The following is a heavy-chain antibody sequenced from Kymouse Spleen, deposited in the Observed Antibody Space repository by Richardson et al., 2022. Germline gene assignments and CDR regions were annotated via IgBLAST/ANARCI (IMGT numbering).Heavy chain of an antibody. Sequence: EVQLVESGGGLVQPGGSLRLSCAASGFTFSSYWMSWVRQAPGKGLEWVANIKQDGSEKYYVDSVKGRFTISRDNAKNSLYLQMNSLRAEDTAVYYCARGLPYSSSSGFYYDILSRGMDVWGQGTTVTVSS. V-gene: IGHV3-7*01. CDR2: IKQDGSEK. D-gene: IGHD6-6*01. J-gene: IGHJ6*02. CDR1: GFTFSSYW. CDR3: ARGLPYSSSSGFYYDILSRGMDV.